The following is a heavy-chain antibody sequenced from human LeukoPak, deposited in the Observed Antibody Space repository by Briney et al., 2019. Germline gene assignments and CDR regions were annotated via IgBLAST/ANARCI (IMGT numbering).Heavy chain of an antibody. J-gene: IGHJ3*02. CDR3: TGGNDAFDI. CDR2: INHSGST. D-gene: IGHD4-23*01. CDR1: GGSFSGYY. V-gene: IGHV4-34*01. Sequence: SETLSLTCAVYGGSFSGYYWSWIRQPPGKGLEWIGEINHSGSTNYNPSLKSRGTISVDTSKNQFSLKLSSVTAADTAVYYCTGGNDAFDIWGQGTMVTVSS.